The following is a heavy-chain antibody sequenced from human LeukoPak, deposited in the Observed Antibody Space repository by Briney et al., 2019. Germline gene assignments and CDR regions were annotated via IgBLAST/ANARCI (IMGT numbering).Heavy chain of an antibody. D-gene: IGHD3-3*01. CDR3: AHTYYDFWSGYYNSWFDP. J-gene: IGHJ5*02. V-gene: IGHV2-5*01. CDR2: IYWNDDK. Sequence: SGPTLVNPTQTLTLTCTFSGFSLSTSGVGVGWIRQPPGKALEWLALIYWNDDKRYSPSLNSRLTTTKDTSKNQVVLTMTNMDPVDTATYYCAHTYYDFWSGYYNSWFDPWGQGTLVTVSS. CDR1: GFSLSTSGVG.